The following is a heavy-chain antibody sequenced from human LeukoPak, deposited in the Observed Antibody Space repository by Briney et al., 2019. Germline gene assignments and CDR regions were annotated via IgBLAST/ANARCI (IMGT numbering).Heavy chain of an antibody. D-gene: IGHD2-2*01. J-gene: IGHJ6*02. CDR2: ISSSSSTI. Sequence: GGSLRLSCAASGFAFNTYSMNWVRQAPGKGLEWLSFISSSSSTIYYADSVKGRFTISRDNAKNSLYLQMNSLRAEDTAVYYCARDHLVPAAPTIYYYYGMDVWGQGTTVTVSS. CDR3: ARDHLVPAAPTIYYYYGMDV. CDR1: GFAFNTYS. V-gene: IGHV3-48*01.